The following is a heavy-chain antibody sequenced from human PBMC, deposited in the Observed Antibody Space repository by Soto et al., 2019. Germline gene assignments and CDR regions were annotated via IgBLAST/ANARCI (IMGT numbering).Heavy chain of an antibody. J-gene: IGHJ5*02. Sequence: QPGGSLRLSCAASGFTFSSYAMHWVRQAPGKGLEWVAVISYDGSNKYYADSVKGRFTISRDNSKNTLYLQMNSLRAEDTAVYYCAREWELLLFGNWFDPWGQGTLVTVSS. CDR3: AREWELLLFGNWFDP. D-gene: IGHD1-26*01. CDR2: ISYDGSNK. CDR1: GFTFSSYA. V-gene: IGHV3-30-3*01.